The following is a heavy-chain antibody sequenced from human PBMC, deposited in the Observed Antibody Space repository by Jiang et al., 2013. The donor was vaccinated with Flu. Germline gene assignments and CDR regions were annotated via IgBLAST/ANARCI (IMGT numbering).Heavy chain of an antibody. CDR1: VAPSAVVVTT. CDR2: SITVGAP. CDR3: ARMGATYAFDI. V-gene: IGHV4-31*03. D-gene: IGHD1-26*01. Sequence: GPGLVKPSRDPVPHLALSLVAPSAVVVTTGAGSASTQGRAWSGLGTSITVGAPTTNPSLKSRVTISVDTSKNQFSLKLSSVTAADTAVYYCARMGATYAFDILGPRGQVVTVSS. J-gene: IGHJ3*02.